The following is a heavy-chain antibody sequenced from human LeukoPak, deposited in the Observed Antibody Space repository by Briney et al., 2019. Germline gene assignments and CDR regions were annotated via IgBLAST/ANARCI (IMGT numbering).Heavy chain of an antibody. Sequence: GGSLRLSCAASGFTFSNFAVNWVRQAPGKGLEWVSSISSSSSYIYYADSVKGRFTISRDNAKNSLYLQMNSLRAEDTAVYYCARAYYDFWSGYYGMDVWGQGTTVTVSS. V-gene: IGHV3-21*01. CDR2: ISSSSSYI. CDR1: GFTFSNFA. CDR3: ARAYYDFWSGYYGMDV. D-gene: IGHD3-3*01. J-gene: IGHJ6*02.